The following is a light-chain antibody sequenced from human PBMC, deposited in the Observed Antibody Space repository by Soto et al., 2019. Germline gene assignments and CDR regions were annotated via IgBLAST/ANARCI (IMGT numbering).Light chain of an antibody. CDR1: QGLTIW. CDR2: KTS. J-gene: IGKJ1*01. Sequence: ETHMPQSPSTLSASVGDKVPITCRASQGLTIWLAGYQRKPGKAPNLLIYKTSSLESGFPSRFSGSGSGTEFTLTISSLQPDDFATYYCQHWTDYSWTFGQGTKVEVK. CDR3: QHWTDYSWT. V-gene: IGKV1-5*03.